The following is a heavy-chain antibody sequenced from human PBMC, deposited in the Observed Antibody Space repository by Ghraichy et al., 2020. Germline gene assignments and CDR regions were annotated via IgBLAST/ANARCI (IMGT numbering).Heavy chain of an antibody. D-gene: IGHD3-3*01. V-gene: IGHV3-48*02. J-gene: IGHJ6*02. CDR1: GFTFSSYS. CDR3: ARGPTFGVAHYGMDV. CDR2: ISSSSSTI. Sequence: GGSLRLSCAASGFTFSSYSMNWVRQAPGKGLEWVSYISSSSSTIYYADSVKGRFTISRDNAKNSLYLQMNSLRDEDTAVYYCARGPTFGVAHYGMDVWGQGTTVTVSS.